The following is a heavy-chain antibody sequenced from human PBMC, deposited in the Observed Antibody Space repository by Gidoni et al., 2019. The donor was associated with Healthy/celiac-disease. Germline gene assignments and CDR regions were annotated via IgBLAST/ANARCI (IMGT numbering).Heavy chain of an antibody. D-gene: IGHD5-18*01. Sequence: QVQLQESGPGLVKPSETLSLTCAVSGYSISSGYYWGWIRQPPGKGLEWIGSTYHSGSTYYNPSLKSRVTISVDTSKNQFSLKLSSVTAADTAVYYCARSEDSYYDYDYGMDVWGQGTTVTVSS. V-gene: IGHV4-38-2*01. J-gene: IGHJ6*02. CDR3: ARSEDSYYDYDYGMDV. CDR1: GYSISSGYY. CDR2: TYHSGST.